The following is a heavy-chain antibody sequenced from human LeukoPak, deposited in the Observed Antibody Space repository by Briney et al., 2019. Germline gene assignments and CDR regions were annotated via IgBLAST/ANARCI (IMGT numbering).Heavy chain of an antibody. J-gene: IGHJ5*02. CDR3: ARDRYSSSWYPQYNWFDP. CDR2: INHSGST. CDR1: GGSFSGYY. Sequence: SETLSLTCAVYGGSFSGYYWSWIRQPPGKGLEWIGEINHSGSTNYNPSLKSRVTISVDTSKNQFSLKLSSVTAADTAVYYCARDRYSSSWYPQYNWFDPWGQGTLVTVSS. V-gene: IGHV4-34*01. D-gene: IGHD6-13*01.